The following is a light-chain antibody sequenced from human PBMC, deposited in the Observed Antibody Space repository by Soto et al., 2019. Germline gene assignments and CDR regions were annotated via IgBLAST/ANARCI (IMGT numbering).Light chain of an antibody. CDR1: QSVSSSY. CDR2: GAS. V-gene: IGKV3-20*01. J-gene: IGKJ3*01. Sequence: EIVLTQSPGTLSLSPGERATISCRASQSVSSSYLAWYQQKPGQAPRLLIYGASSRATCIPDRFSGSGSGTDFTLTISRLEPEDFAVYYCQQYGSSLFGPGT. CDR3: QQYGSSL.